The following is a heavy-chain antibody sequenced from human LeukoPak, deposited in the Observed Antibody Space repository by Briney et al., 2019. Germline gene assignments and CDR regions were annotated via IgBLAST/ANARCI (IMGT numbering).Heavy chain of an antibody. V-gene: IGHV4-30-4*08. CDR2: IYYSGST. CDR1: GGSTSGGDYY. CDR3: ARGVGLTKPPI. J-gene: IGHJ3*02. D-gene: IGHD1-26*01. Sequence: PSETLSLTCTLSGGSTSGGDYYWSWIRQPPGKGLEWIGYIYYSGSTYYNPSLKSRVTISVDTSKNQFSLKLSSVTAADTAVYYCARGVGLTKPPIWGQGTMVTVSS.